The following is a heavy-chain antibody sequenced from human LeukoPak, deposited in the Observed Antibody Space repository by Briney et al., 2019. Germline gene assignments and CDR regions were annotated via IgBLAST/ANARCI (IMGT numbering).Heavy chain of an antibody. J-gene: IGHJ5*02. CDR2: IYYSGST. D-gene: IGHD3-3*01. V-gene: IGHV4-59*08. CDR3: ARHSYYDFWSGYSNPWFDP. Sequence: SETLSLTCTVSGGSISSYYWSWIRQPPGKGLEWIGYIYYSGSTNYNPSLKGRVTISVDTSKNQFSLKLSSVTAADTAVYYCARHSYYDFWSGYSNPWFDPWGQGTLVTVSS. CDR1: GGSISSYY.